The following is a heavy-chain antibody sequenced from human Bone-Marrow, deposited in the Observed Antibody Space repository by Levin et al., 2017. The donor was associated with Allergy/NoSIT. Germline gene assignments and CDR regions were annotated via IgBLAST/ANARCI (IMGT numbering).Heavy chain of an antibody. Sequence: SCAVSGFNFGDSAMHWVRQAPGKGLEWISGISWNSDSIGYVDSVKGRFVISRDNARNSLHLQMNSLRREDTAFYFCVRRAEHGGFDYWGQGTLVIVSS. CDR1: GFNFGDSA. CDR3: VRRAEHGGFDY. CDR2: ISWNSDSI. J-gene: IGHJ4*02. D-gene: IGHD3-16*01. V-gene: IGHV3-9*01.